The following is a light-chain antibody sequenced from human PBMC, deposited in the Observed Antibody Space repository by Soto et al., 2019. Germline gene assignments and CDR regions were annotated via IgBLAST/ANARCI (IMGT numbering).Light chain of an antibody. V-gene: IGKV3-15*01. CDR1: QSIGSN. J-gene: IGKJ1*01. CDR2: GAS. CDR3: HQRQYWPPIT. Sequence: EIVMTQSPATLSVSPGEIATLSFRASQSIGSNLAWYQQKPGQAPRLLIYGASTRATGIPARFSGSGSGTDFTLTISSLEPEGFAVYYCHQRQYWPPITFGQGTKVDIK.